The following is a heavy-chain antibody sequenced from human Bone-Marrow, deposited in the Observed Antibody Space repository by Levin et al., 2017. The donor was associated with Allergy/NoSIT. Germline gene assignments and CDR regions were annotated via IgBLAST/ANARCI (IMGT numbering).Heavy chain of an antibody. Sequence: GGSLRLSCTTAGFTFDDYALHWVRQAPGKGLEWLAGITWNSRRIDYAESVRGRFTISRDNAKNSLYLQMNSLRPEDTAFYYCAKVPSSFGGSYYFHHWGRGTLVTVSS. V-gene: IGHV3-9*01. CDR1: GFTFDDYA. CDR2: ITWNSRRI. CDR3: AKVPSSFGGSYYFHH. D-gene: IGHD3-16*01. J-gene: IGHJ1*01.